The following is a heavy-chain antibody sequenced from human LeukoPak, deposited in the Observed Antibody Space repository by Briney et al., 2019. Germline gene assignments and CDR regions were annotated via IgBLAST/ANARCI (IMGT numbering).Heavy chain of an antibody. CDR3: ARDSLRADAFDI. V-gene: IGHV3-21*01. CDR2: ISSSSYI. Sequence: GGSLRLSCAASGFTFSSYSMNWVRQAPGKGLEWVSSISSSSYIYYADSVKGRFTISRDNAKNSLYLQMNSLRAEDTAVYYCARDSLRADAFDIWGQGTMVTVSS. J-gene: IGHJ3*02. CDR1: GFTFSSYS. D-gene: IGHD5/OR15-5a*01.